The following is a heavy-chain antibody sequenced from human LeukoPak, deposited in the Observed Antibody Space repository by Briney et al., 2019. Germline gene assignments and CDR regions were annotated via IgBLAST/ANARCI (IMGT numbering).Heavy chain of an antibody. Sequence: SETLSLTCTVSGGSISSYYWNWIRQPPGKGLEWIGYIYYSGGTNYNPSLKSRVTISVDTSKNQFSLKLSSVTAADTAVYFCARQLRGEAVAGHLQPFDYWGQGTLVTVSS. V-gene: IGHV4-59*08. J-gene: IGHJ4*02. CDR3: ARQLRGEAVAGHLQPFDY. CDR2: IYYSGGT. D-gene: IGHD6-19*01. CDR1: GGSISSYY.